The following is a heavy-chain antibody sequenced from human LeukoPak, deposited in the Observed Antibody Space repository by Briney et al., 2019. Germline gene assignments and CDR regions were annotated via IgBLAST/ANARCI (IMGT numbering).Heavy chain of an antibody. V-gene: IGHV4-59*01. CDR1: GGSISSYY. CDR2: IYYSGST. Sequence: PSETLSLTCTVSGGSISSYYWSWIRQPPGKGLEWIGYIYYSGSTNYNPSLKSRVTISVDTSKNQFSLKLSSVTAADTAVYYCARAPLRVEMATIRGSYFDYRGQGTLVTVSS. D-gene: IGHD5-24*01. CDR3: ARAPLRVEMATIRGSYFDY. J-gene: IGHJ4*02.